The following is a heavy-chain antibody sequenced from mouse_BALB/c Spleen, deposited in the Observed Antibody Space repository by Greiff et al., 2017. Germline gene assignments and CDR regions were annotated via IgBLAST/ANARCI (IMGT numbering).Heavy chain of an antibody. Sequence: EVQLQQSGPGLVKPSQSLSLTCSVTGYSITSGYYWNWIRQFPGNKLEWMGYISYDGSNNYNPSLKNRISITRDTSKNQFFLKLNSVTTEDTATYYCARDEGNSAWFAYWGQGTLVTVSA. D-gene: IGHD2-1*01. CDR2: ISYDGSN. CDR1: GYSITSGYY. CDR3: ARDEGNSAWFAY. V-gene: IGHV3-6*02. J-gene: IGHJ3*01.